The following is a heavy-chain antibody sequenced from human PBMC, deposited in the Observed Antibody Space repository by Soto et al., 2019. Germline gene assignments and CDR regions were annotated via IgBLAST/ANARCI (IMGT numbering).Heavy chain of an antibody. CDR3: ARMGDYDYVWGSYDY. CDR1: GFTVRSNY. CDR2: IYSGGST. V-gene: IGHV3-66*01. Sequence: GGSLRLSCAASGFTVRSNYMSWVRQAPGKGLEWVSVIYSGGSTYYADSVKGRFTISRHNSKNTLYLQMNSLRAEDTAVYYCARMGDYDYVWGSYDYWGQGTLVTVSS. D-gene: IGHD3-16*01. J-gene: IGHJ4*02.